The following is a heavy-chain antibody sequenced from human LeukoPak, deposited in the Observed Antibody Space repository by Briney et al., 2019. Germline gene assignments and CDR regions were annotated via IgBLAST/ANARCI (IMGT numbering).Heavy chain of an antibody. CDR1: GFIFSSYS. CDR3: AKDQGTHIVVVPAAIDY. V-gene: IGHV3-30*02. D-gene: IGHD2-2*02. CDR2: IRYDGSNK. Sequence: GGSLRLSCAASGFIFSSYSMNWVRQAPGKGLEWVAFIRYDGSNKYYADSVKGRFTISRDNSKNTLYLQMNSLRAEDTAVYYCAKDQGTHIVVVPAAIDYWGQGTLVTVSS. J-gene: IGHJ4*02.